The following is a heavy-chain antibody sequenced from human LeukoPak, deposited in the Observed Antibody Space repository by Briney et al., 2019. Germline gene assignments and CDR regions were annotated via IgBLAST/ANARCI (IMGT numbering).Heavy chain of an antibody. CDR3: ARDDYGDYQGFQL. J-gene: IGHJ1*01. D-gene: IGHD4-17*01. CDR2: ITGNSNYI. Sequence: GGSLRLSCAASGFTFNTYNMNWVRQAPGKGLEWVSSITGNSNYIYYADSVKGRFTVSRDNAKNSLYLQMNSLTAEDTAVYFCARDDYGDYQGFQLWGQGTLVTVSS. CDR1: GFTFNTYN. V-gene: IGHV3-21*01.